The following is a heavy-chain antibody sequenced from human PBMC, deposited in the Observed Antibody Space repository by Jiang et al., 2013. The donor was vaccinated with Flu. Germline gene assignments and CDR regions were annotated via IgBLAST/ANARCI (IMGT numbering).Heavy chain of an antibody. D-gene: IGHD6-13*01. CDR3: AKDLYSSSWGLFDY. V-gene: IGHV3-23*01. CDR2: ISGSGGST. J-gene: IGHJ4*02. CDR1: GFTFSSYV. Sequence: QLLESGGGLVQPGGSLRLSCAASGFTFSSYVINWVRQAPGKGLEWVSGISGSGGSTYYADSVKGRFTISRDNSKNTLYLQMNSLRAEDTAVYYCAKDLYSSSWGLFDYWGQGTLVTVSS.